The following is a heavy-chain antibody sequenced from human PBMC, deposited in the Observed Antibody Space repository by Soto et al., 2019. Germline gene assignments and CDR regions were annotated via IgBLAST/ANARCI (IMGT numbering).Heavy chain of an antibody. V-gene: IGHV4-34*01. J-gene: IGHJ3*02. D-gene: IGHD2-15*01. CDR1: GGSFSGYY. Sequence: SETLSLTCAVYGGSFSGYYWSWIRQPPGKGLEWIGEINHSGSTNYNPSLKSRVTISVDTSKNQFSLKLSSVTAADTAVYYCARPGYCSGGSCSIDAFDIWGQGTMVTVSS. CDR2: INHSGST. CDR3: ARPGYCSGGSCSIDAFDI.